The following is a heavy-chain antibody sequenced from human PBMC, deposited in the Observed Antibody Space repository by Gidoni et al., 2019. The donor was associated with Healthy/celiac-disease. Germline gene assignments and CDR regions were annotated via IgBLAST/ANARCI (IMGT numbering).Heavy chain of an antibody. CDR1: GFTFSSYA. CDR3: AKKEGPRVDIGYYYFDY. CDR2: INGSGGST. J-gene: IGHJ4*02. Sequence: EVQLLESGGGLVQPGGYLRLSWAASGFTFSSYAMSWVRQAPGKGLEWVSAINGSGGSTYYAYAVNGRFTISRDKSKNTLYLQMNSLRAEDTAVYYCAKKEGPRVDIGYYYFDYWGQGTLVTVSS. V-gene: IGHV3-23*01. D-gene: IGHD5-18*01.